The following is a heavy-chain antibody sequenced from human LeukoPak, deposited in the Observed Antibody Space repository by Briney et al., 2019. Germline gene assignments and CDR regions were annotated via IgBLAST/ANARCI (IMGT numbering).Heavy chain of an antibody. CDR2: ISGSGGST. Sequence: GGSLRLSCAASGFTFSSYAMSWARQAPGKGLEWVSAISGSGGSTYYADSVKGRFTISRDNSKNTLYLQMNSLRAEDTAVYHCAKDQEWLQYYFDYWGQGTLVTVSS. V-gene: IGHV3-23*01. J-gene: IGHJ4*02. D-gene: IGHD5-24*01. CDR1: GFTFSSYA. CDR3: AKDQEWLQYYFDY.